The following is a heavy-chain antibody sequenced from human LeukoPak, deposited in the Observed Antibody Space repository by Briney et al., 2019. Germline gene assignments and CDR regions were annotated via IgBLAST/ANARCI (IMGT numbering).Heavy chain of an antibody. CDR1: GFTFSSFD. Sequence: PGGSLRLSCAVSGFTFSSFDMNWVRQAPGKGLEWVSYISTMSSTKYYADSVKGRFTISRDNAQNSLYLQMNSLRDEDTAVYYCARGKIGYYYGASDGFWGQGTLVTVSS. CDR3: ARGKIGYYYGASDGF. J-gene: IGHJ4*02. D-gene: IGHD4-17*01. CDR2: ISTMSSTK. V-gene: IGHV3-48*02.